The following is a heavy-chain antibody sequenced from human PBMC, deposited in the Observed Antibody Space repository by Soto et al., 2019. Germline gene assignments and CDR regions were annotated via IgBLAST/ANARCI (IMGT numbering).Heavy chain of an antibody. J-gene: IGHJ4*02. V-gene: IGHV1-69*02. CDR1: GGTFRNYP. Sequence: QVQLVQSGTEVKKPGSSVKVSCKASGGTFRNYPINWVRQAPGQGLEWMGSIFPLTDIPDYAQNFQARLTISADKSTSTAYMESSSLTSDDPAMYFCARGPLVVLNYFESWGRGTLVTVSS. CDR2: IFPLTDIP. CDR3: ARGPLVVLNYFES.